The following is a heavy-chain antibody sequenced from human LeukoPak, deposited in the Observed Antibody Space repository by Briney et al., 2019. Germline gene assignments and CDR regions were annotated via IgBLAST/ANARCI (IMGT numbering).Heavy chain of an antibody. Sequence: GRSLRLSCAASGFTFSSYGMHWVRQAPGKGLEWVAVIWYDGSNKYYADSVKGRFTISRDNSKNTLYLQMNSLRAEDTAVYYRARAGDYGDMWFDPWGQGTLVTVSS. CDR2: IWYDGSNK. D-gene: IGHD4-17*01. V-gene: IGHV3-33*01. CDR1: GFTFSSYG. J-gene: IGHJ5*02. CDR3: ARAGDYGDMWFDP.